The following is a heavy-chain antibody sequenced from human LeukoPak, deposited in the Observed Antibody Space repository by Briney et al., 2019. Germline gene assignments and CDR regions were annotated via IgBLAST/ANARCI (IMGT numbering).Heavy chain of an antibody. Sequence: GGSLRLSCAASEFTFSSYGMSWVRQAPGKGLEWVSSISGSGGSTQYADSVQGRFAISRDNSKNTLYLQMNSLRAEDTAVYYCARLPPDLRYYYYMDVWGKGTTVTVSS. CDR1: EFTFSSYG. D-gene: IGHD3-16*01. CDR2: ISGSGGST. CDR3: ARLPPDLRYYYYMDV. V-gene: IGHV3-23*01. J-gene: IGHJ6*03.